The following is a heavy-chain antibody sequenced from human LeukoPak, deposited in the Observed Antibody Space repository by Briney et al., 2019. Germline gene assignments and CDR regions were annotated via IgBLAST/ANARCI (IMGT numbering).Heavy chain of an antibody. CDR1: GGSFSGYY. CDR3: ARYSGLHAFDI. CDR2: INHSGST. J-gene: IGHJ3*02. V-gene: IGHV4-34*01. D-gene: IGHD1-26*01. Sequence: SETLSLTCAVYGGSFSGYYWSWIRQPPGKGLEWIGEINHSGSTNYNPSLKSRATISVDTSKNQFSLKLSSVTAADTAVYYCARYSGLHAFDIWGQGTMVTVSS.